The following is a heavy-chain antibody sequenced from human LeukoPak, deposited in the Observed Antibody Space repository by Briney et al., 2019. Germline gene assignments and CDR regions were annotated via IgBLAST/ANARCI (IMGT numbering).Heavy chain of an antibody. CDR3: ARLDQLVQNYWYFDL. D-gene: IGHD2-2*01. CDR1: GVSLSGYY. Sequence: KPSETLSLTCAVYGVSLSGYYWSWIRQPPGKGLEWIGEVTRTGRANSNPSLKSRVTMLLDTAKNQFSLSLSSVTAADTAVYYCARLDQLVQNYWYFDLWGRGTQVTVSS. CDR2: VTRTGRA. J-gene: IGHJ2*01. V-gene: IGHV4-34*01.